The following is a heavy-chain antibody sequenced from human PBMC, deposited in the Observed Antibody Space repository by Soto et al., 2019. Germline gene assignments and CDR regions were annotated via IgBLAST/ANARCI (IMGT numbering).Heavy chain of an antibody. D-gene: IGHD6-19*01. V-gene: IGHV1-2*02. CDR2: INPNTGGT. CDR3: ARRSSCWSYD. CDR1: GYTFTDYY. Sequence: ASVKVSCPASGYTFTDYYMHWVRQAPGQGLEWMGWINPNTGGTNYAQKFQGRVTMTRDTSISTAYIELSRLTSDDTATYYCARRSSCWSYDWGQGTLVTVSS. J-gene: IGHJ4*02.